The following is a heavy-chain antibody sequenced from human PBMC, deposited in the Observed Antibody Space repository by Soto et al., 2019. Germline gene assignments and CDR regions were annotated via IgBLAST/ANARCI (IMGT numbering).Heavy chain of an antibody. J-gene: IGHJ5*02. Sequence: QLQLQESGPGLVKPSETLSLTCTVSGGSISSSSYYWGWIRQPPGKGLEWIGSIYYSGSTYYNPSLKSRVTISVDTSKNQFSLKLSSVTAADTAVYYCARLTGHSGSYLYHWGQGTLVTVSS. CDR2: IYYSGST. CDR1: GGSISSSSYY. CDR3: ARLTGHSGSYLYH. V-gene: IGHV4-39*01. D-gene: IGHD1-26*01.